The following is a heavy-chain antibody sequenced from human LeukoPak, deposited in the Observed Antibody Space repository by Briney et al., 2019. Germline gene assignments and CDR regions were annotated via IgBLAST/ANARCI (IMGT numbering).Heavy chain of an antibody. CDR1: GGTFSSYA. D-gene: IGHD6-13*01. J-gene: IGHJ4*02. Sequence: PVKVSCKASGGTFSSYAISWVRQAPGQGVEWMGRIIPILGMANYAQKFQGRVTITADKSTSTAYMELSSLRSEDTAVYYCARDLTYSSSPGYWGQGTLVTVSS. CDR3: ARDLTYSSSPGY. CDR2: IIPILGMA. V-gene: IGHV1-69*04.